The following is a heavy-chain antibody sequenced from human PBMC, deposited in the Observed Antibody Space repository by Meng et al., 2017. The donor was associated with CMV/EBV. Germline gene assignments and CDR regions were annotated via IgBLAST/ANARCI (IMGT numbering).Heavy chain of an antibody. V-gene: IGHV1-2*02. CDR1: GYKFIDYH. D-gene: IGHD2-21*02. Sequence: ASVKVSCKASGYKFIDYHMHWVRQAPGQGLQWMGWINLKTVGTNYLQKFQGRVTMTRDTSISTAYMDLSRLRLDDTAVYYCARELYAGGDTSSSLDVWGQGTTVTVSS. CDR3: ARELYAGGDTSSSLDV. J-gene: IGHJ6*02. CDR2: INLKTVGT.